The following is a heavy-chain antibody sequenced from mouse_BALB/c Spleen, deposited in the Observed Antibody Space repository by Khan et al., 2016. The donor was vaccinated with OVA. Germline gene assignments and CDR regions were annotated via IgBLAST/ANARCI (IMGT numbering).Heavy chain of an antibody. J-gene: IGHJ4*01. V-gene: IGHV2-6-2*01. CDR1: GFSLTSYA. CDR3: ARHQFPLSMDS. Sequence: VQLQESGPDLVAPSQSLSITCTVSGFSLTSYAIHWVRQPPGKGLEWLVVIWSDGRTTSHSALTSRLSISKDNSKSQVFLKIDSLQTDDTAMYYCARHQFPLSMDSWGQGTSVTVSS. CDR2: IWSDGRT.